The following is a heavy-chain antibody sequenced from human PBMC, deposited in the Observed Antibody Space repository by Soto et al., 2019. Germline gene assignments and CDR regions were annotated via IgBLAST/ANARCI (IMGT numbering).Heavy chain of an antibody. CDR1: GKAFTAYY. Sequence: PLETLSLTGAVYGKAFTAYYWSWFRQRPGKGLEWMGEINHSGSTTYNPPPKSRVTISVDTSKNQFSLKLSSVTAAATAVYYCARRHGGNSGSYYYYGMDVWGQGTTVTVSS. CDR2: INHSGST. D-gene: IGHD2-21*02. CDR3: ARRHGGNSGSYYYYGMDV. J-gene: IGHJ6*02. V-gene: IGHV4-34*01.